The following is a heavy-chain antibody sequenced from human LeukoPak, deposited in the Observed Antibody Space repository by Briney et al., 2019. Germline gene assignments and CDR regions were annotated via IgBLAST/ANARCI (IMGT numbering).Heavy chain of an antibody. V-gene: IGHV3-30*18. CDR1: GFTFSSYG. J-gene: IGHJ4*02. CDR2: ISYDGSNK. Sequence: PGGSLRLSCAASGFTFSSYGMHWDRQAPGKGLEWVAVISYDGSNKYYADSVKGRFTISRDNSENTLYLQMNSLRTEDTAVYYCAKDGSEGTWFGEFFDYFDYWGQETLVTVSS. D-gene: IGHD3-10*01. CDR3: AKDGSEGTWFGEFFDYFDY.